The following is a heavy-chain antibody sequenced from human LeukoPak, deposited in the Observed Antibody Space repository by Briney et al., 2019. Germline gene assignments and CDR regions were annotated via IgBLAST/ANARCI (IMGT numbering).Heavy chain of an antibody. CDR3: ARDRGSWGAWYFDY. Sequence: SGTLSLTCTVSGGSISSYYWSWIRQPPGKGLEWIGYIYYSGSTNYNPSLKSRVTISVDTSKNQFSLKLSSVTAADTAVYYCARDRGSWGAWYFDYWGQGTLVTVSS. CDR2: IYYSGST. J-gene: IGHJ4*02. V-gene: IGHV4-59*01. CDR1: GGSISSYY. D-gene: IGHD3-16*01.